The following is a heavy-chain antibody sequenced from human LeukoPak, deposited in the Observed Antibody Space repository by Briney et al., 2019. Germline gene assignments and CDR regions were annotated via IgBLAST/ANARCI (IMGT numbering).Heavy chain of an antibody. CDR1: GYTFTNFG. Sequence: EASVKVSCKASGYTFTNFGLTWVRQAPGQGLEWLGWISGYSGNANYAQKFQDRVVMTTDRSTGTAYMELGSVRSDDTAVYYCARCYSSSWQRLDNWGQGTLVIVSS. CDR3: ARCYSSSWQRLDN. V-gene: IGHV1-18*01. CDR2: ISGYSGNA. D-gene: IGHD6-13*01. J-gene: IGHJ4*02.